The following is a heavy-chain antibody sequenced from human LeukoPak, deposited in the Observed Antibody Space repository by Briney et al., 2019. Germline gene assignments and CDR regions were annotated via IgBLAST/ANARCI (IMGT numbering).Heavy chain of an antibody. Sequence: GASVKVSCKASGYTFPSYGISWVRQAPGQGLEWMGWISAYNGNTNYAQKLQGRVTMTTDTSTSTAYMELRSLRSDDTAVYYCARDRPYLLGYCSSTSCSSLSYWGQGTLVTVSS. CDR2: ISAYNGNT. V-gene: IGHV1-18*01. CDR3: ARDRPYLLGYCSSTSCSSLSY. D-gene: IGHD2-2*01. J-gene: IGHJ4*02. CDR1: GYTFPSYG.